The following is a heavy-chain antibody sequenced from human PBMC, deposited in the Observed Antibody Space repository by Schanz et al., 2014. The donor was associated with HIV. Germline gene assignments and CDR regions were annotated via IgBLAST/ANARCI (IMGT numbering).Heavy chain of an antibody. CDR2: ISWKRGSI. V-gene: IGHV3-9*01. D-gene: IGHD3-22*01. Sequence: EVQMLESGGGLVQPGGSLRLSCAASGFTFDEYAMHWVRQAPGKALKWVSSISWKRGSIDYADSAKGRFTISRDNAKNSLYLQMNSLRAEDTAVYYCAKVLIPMIAVPYYGMDVWGRGTTVTVSS. J-gene: IGHJ6*02. CDR1: GFTFDEYA. CDR3: AKVLIPMIAVPYYGMDV.